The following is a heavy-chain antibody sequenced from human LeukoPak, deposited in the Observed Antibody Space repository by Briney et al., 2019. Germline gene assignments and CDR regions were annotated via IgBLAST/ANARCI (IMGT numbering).Heavy chain of an antibody. CDR3: ARRRDRAAFDI. V-gene: IGHV3-74*01. CDR2: INSDGSST. J-gene: IGHJ3*02. CDR1: GLTFSSHW. Sequence: PGGSLRLSCAASGLTFSSHWMHWVRQAPGKGLVWVSRINSDGSSTSYADSVKGRFTISRDNAKNTLYLQMNSLRAEDTAVYYCARRRDRAAFDIWGQGTMVTVSS.